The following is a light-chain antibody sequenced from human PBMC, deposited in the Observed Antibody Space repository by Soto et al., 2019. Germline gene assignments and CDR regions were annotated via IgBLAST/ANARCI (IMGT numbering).Light chain of an antibody. V-gene: IGLV2-14*01. CDR1: SSDVGGYDS. Sequence: QSVLAQPASVSGSPGQSITISCTGTSSDVGGYDSVSWYQLHPGKAPQLMVIEVSNRPSWVSYRFSGSKSGNTASLTISGLQAEDEADYFCSSYSISSAYLFGTGTKVTVL. J-gene: IGLJ1*01. CDR2: EVS. CDR3: SSYSISSAYL.